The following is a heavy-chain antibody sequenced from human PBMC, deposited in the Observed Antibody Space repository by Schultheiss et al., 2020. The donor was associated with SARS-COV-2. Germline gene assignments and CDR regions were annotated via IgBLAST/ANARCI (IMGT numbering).Heavy chain of an antibody. D-gene: IGHD3-3*01. CDR3: ANPTIFGVVQLDY. CDR1: GGSISSYY. CDR2: IYYSGST. Sequence: SQTLSLTCTVSGGSISSYYWSWIRQPPGKGLEWIGYIYYSGSTNYNPSLKSRVTISVDTSKNQFSLKLSSVTAADTAVYYCANPTIFGVVQLDYWGQGTLVTVSS. V-gene: IGHV4-59*08. J-gene: IGHJ4*02.